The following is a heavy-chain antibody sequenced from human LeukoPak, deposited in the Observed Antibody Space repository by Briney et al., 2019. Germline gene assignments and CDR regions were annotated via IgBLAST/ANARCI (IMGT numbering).Heavy chain of an antibody. Sequence: NPSETLSLTCTVSGDSISSSNYYWGWIRQPPGKGLEWIGTIYYNGATQYNPSLRSRVTMSVDTSQNQFSLKLTSVTAADTAVYYCAVEVRESVSLINGDCWGQGTLVTVSS. J-gene: IGHJ4*02. CDR2: IYYNGAT. CDR1: GDSISSSNYY. CDR3: AVEVRESVSLINGDC. V-gene: IGHV4-39*07. D-gene: IGHD3-10*01.